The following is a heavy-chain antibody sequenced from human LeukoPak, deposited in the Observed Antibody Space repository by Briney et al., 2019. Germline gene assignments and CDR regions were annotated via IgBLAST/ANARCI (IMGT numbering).Heavy chain of an antibody. V-gene: IGHV3-48*01. CDR1: GFSFSSYS. CDR2: ISGDGNAR. CDR3: ARDYVYAFDY. J-gene: IGHJ4*02. D-gene: IGHD2/OR15-2a*01. Sequence: GGSLRLSCAASGFSFSSYSINWVRQAPGKGLERVSYISGDGNARHYIDSVKGRFTISRDNAKNALYLQMNSLRAEDTAVYFCARDYVYAFDYWGQGTLVTVSS.